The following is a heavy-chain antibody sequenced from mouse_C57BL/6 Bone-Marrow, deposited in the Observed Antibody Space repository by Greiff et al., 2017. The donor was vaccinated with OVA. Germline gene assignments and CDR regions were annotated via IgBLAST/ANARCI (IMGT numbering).Heavy chain of an antibody. J-gene: IGHJ1*03. Sequence: EVHLVESGGGLVKPGGSLKLSCAASGFTFSSYAMSWVRQTPEKRLEWVATISDGGSYTYYPDNVKGRFTISRDNAKNNLYLQMSHLKSEDTAMYYCARLYGRGYFDVWGTGTTVTVSS. V-gene: IGHV5-4*01. CDR2: ISDGGSYT. D-gene: IGHD1-1*01. CDR1: GFTFSSYA. CDR3: ARLYGRGYFDV.